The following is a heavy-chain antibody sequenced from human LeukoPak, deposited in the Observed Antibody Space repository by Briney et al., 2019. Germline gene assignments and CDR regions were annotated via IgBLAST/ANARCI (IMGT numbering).Heavy chain of an antibody. CDR2: IYYSGST. CDR3: ARDNDSSGYSFDY. J-gene: IGHJ4*02. Sequence: SETLSLTCTVSGGSISSYYWSWIRQPPGKGLEWIGYIYYSGSTNYNPSLKSRVTISVDTSKNQFSLKLSSVTAADTAVYYRARDNDSSGYSFDYWGQGTLVTVSS. CDR1: GGSISSYY. D-gene: IGHD3-22*01. V-gene: IGHV4-59*01.